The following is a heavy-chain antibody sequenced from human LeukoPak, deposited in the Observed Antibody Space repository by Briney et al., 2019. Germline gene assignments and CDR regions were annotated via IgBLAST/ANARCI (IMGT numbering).Heavy chain of an antibody. V-gene: IGHV4-59*01. D-gene: IGHD6-13*01. CDR2: IYYSGST. CDR1: GGSISSYY. J-gene: IGHJ4*02. Sequence: SETLSLTCTVSGGSISSYYWSWIRQPPGKGLEWIGYIYYSGSTNYNPSLKSRVTISVDTSKNQFSLKLSSVTAADTAVCYCARETPDRIAATFDYWGQGTLVTVSS. CDR3: ARETPDRIAATFDY.